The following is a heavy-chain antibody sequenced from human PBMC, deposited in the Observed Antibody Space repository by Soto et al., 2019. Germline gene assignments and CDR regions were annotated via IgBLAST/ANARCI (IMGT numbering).Heavy chain of an antibody. D-gene: IGHD6-13*01. J-gene: IGHJ4*02. CDR2: VDPEDGET. Sequence: GASVNVSCKFSGYTFTDYYMHWVQQAPGKGLEWMGLVDPEDGETIYAEKFQGRVTITADTSTDTAYMELSSLRSEDTAVYYCATARRGIAAAGTPFDYWGQGTLVTVSS. V-gene: IGHV1-69-2*01. CDR3: ATARRGIAAAGTPFDY. CDR1: GYTFTDYY.